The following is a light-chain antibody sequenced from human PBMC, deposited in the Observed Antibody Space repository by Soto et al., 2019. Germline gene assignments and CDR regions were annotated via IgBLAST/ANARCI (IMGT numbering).Light chain of an antibody. V-gene: IGKV3-20*01. CDR2: GAF. CDR3: SRCDDSPLYI. Sequence: EIALTQSPGTLSLSPGERATLSCRASQSIGSSYLAWYQQKPGQAPRLLIYGAFNRATGIPDRFSGSGSGTDFTLTINRLEPEDFAVYYCSRCDDSPLYIFGQGTKLEIK. CDR1: QSIGSSY. J-gene: IGKJ2*01.